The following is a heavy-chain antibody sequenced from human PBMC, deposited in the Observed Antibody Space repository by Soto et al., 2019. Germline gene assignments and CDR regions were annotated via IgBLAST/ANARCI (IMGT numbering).Heavy chain of an antibody. CDR3: ARGARLRFGGDSFDI. CDR2: ISAYKGNT. CDR1: GGTFSSYT. D-gene: IGHD5-12*01. Sequence: ASVKVSCKASGGTFSSYTISWVRQAPGQGLEWMAWISAYKGNTNYAQKLQGRVTMTTDTSTNTAYMELRSLRSDDTAVYYCARGARLRFGGDSFDIWGQGTMVTVSS. V-gene: IGHV1-18*01. J-gene: IGHJ3*02.